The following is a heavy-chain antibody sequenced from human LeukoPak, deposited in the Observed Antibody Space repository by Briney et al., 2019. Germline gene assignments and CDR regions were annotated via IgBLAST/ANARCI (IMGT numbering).Heavy chain of an antibody. V-gene: IGHV4-39*01. CDR2: IYYSGST. Sequence: SETLSLTCTVSGGSISSSSYYWGWIRQPPGKGLEWIGSIYYSGSTYYNPSLKSRVTISVDTSKNQFSLKLSSVTAADTAVYYCARSIGFGVVIPLWFDYWGQGTLVTVSS. CDR3: ARSIGFGVVIPLWFDY. D-gene: IGHD3-3*01. J-gene: IGHJ4*02. CDR1: GGSISSSSYY.